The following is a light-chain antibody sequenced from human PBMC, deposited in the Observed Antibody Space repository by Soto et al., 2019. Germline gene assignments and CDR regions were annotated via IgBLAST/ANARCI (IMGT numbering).Light chain of an antibody. Sequence: SALTQPASVSGSPGQSITISCTGTSSDVGYYNYVSWYQKHPGKAPKLMIYEVSKRPSGVSNRFSGSKSGNTASLTISGLQAEDEADYYCSSYTGSSTLYVFGTGTKVTVL. V-gene: IGLV2-14*01. CDR3: SSYTGSSTLYV. CDR2: EVS. CDR1: SSDVGYYNY. J-gene: IGLJ1*01.